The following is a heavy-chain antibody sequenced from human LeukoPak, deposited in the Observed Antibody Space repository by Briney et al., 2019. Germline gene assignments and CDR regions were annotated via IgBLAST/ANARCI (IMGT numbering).Heavy chain of an antibody. D-gene: IGHD3-9*01. V-gene: IGHV1-2*02. CDR2: INPNSGGT. J-gene: IGHJ4*02. Sequence: VASVKVSCKASGYTFTSYGISWVRQAPGQGLEWMGWINPNSGGTNYAQKFQGRVTMTRDTSISTAYMELSRLRSDDTAVYYCARDLNEYYFDYWGQGTLVTVSS. CDR3: ARDLNEYYFDY. CDR1: GYTFTSYG.